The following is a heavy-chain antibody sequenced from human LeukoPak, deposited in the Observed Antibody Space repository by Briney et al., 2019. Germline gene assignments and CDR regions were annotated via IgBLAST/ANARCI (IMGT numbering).Heavy chain of an antibody. CDR3: ASRNSLFI. CDR2: IKQDGSEK. D-gene: IGHD4-23*01. CDR1: GFTFSSYS. V-gene: IGHV3-7*01. J-gene: IGHJ4*02. Sequence: GGSLRLSCAASGFTFSSYSMNWVRQAPGKGLEWVANIKQDGSEKYYVDSVKGRFTISRDNAKNSLYLQMNSLRAKDTAVYYCASRNSLFIWGQGTLVTVSS.